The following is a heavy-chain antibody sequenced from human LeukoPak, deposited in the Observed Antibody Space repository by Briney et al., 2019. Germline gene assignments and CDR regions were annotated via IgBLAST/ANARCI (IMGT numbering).Heavy chain of an antibody. CDR1: GGSISSYY. Sequence: SETLSLTYTVSGGSISSYYWSWIRQPPGKGLEWIGYIYYSGSTNYNPTLKSRVTISVDTSKNQFSLKLSSVTAADTAVYYCARITYMRMAFDIWGQGTMVTVSS. CDR3: ARITYMRMAFDI. V-gene: IGHV4-59*01. CDR2: IYYSGST. J-gene: IGHJ3*02. D-gene: IGHD3-10*01.